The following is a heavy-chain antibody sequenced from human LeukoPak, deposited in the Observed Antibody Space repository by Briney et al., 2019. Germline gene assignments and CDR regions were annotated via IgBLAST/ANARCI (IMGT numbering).Heavy chain of an antibody. Sequence: GESLKISCQGSGYSFTSYWIGWVGQMPGKGRGWMGIIYPGDYDTRYSPSFQGQVTISADKSISTAYLQWSSLKASDTAMYYCARHGGTAVVTLDYWGQGTLVTVSS. V-gene: IGHV5-51*01. CDR3: ARHGGTAVVTLDY. J-gene: IGHJ4*02. CDR1: GYSFTSYW. D-gene: IGHD4-23*01. CDR2: IYPGDYDT.